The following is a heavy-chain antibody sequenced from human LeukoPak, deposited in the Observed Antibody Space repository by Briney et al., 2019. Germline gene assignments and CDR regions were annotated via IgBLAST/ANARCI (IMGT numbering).Heavy chain of an antibody. J-gene: IGHJ4*02. CDR1: GFIFSGSA. D-gene: IGHD1-26*01. Sequence: GGSLRLSCAASGFIFSGSAMHWVRQASGKGLEWVGRIRSKANSYATAYAASVKGRFTISRDNSKNTLYLQMNSLRAEDTAVYYCAKDPQPWYSGSFGLPFDYWGQGTLVTVSS. CDR3: AKDPQPWYSGSFGLPFDY. V-gene: IGHV3-73*01. CDR2: IRSKANSYAT.